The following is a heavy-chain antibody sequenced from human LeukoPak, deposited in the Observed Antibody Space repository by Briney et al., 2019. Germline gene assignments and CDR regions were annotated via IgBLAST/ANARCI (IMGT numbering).Heavy chain of an antibody. V-gene: IGHV4-39*02. Sequence: SETLSLTCTVSGGSISSGSYYWRWIRQPPGKGLEWIGSIYYSGSTYYNPSLKSRVTISVDTSKNQFSLKLTSVTAADTAVYYCAIETAKYTSSLDWFDPWGQGTLVTVSS. D-gene: IGHD6-13*01. CDR3: AIETAKYTSSLDWFDP. J-gene: IGHJ5*02. CDR2: IYYSGST. CDR1: GGSISSGSYY.